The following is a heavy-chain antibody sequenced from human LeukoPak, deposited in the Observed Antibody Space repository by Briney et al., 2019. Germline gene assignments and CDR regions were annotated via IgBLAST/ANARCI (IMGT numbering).Heavy chain of an antibody. CDR3: AKDGEYCSGGSCSFFDY. Sequence: GGSLRLSCAASGFTFSSYSMNWVRQAPGKGLEWVSSISTSSSYIYYADSVKGRFIISRDNARKSLYLQMNSLRAEDTAVYHCAKDGEYCSGGSCSFFDYWGQGTLVTVSS. V-gene: IGHV3-21*01. D-gene: IGHD2-15*01. J-gene: IGHJ4*02. CDR1: GFTFSSYS. CDR2: ISTSSSYI.